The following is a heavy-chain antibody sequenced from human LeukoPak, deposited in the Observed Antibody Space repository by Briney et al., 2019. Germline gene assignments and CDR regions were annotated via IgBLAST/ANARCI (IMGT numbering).Heavy chain of an antibody. CDR2: IHPGDSDT. Sequence: GESLKISCKGSGYSFTHYWIGWVRQMPGKGLEWMGIIHPGDSDTRYSPSFQGQVTISADTSITTAYLQWSSLKASDTAIYYCARGDISGWFDPWGQGTLVTVSS. J-gene: IGHJ5*02. V-gene: IGHV5-51*01. CDR1: GYSFTHYW. D-gene: IGHD6-19*01. CDR3: ARGDISGWFDP.